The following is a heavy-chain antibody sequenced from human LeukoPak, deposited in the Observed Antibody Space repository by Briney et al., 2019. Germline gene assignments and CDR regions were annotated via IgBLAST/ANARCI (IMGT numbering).Heavy chain of an antibody. J-gene: IGHJ5*02. Sequence: SETLSLTCAVYGGSFSGYYWSWIRQPPGKGLEWIGEINHSGSTNYNPSLKSRVTVSVDTSKNQFSLKLSSVTAADTAVYYCARAAEVGATLWFDPWGQGTLVTVSS. CDR3: ARAAEVGATLWFDP. V-gene: IGHV4-34*01. CDR2: INHSGST. D-gene: IGHD1-26*01. CDR1: GGSFSGYY.